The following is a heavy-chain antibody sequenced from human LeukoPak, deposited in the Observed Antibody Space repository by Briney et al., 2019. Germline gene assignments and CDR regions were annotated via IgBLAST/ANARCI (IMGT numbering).Heavy chain of an antibody. CDR2: MDKETNLYAT. CDR3: TRDSGSYNWFDP. CDR1: GFTFSDSA. Sequence: QPGGSLKLSCVASGFTFSDSAIHWVRQSSGKGLEWIGHMDKETNLYATALAASVKGRFTVSRDDSKNTAYLHMNSLKTEDTALYYCTRDSGSYNWFDPWGQGTLVTVSS. V-gene: IGHV3-73*01. D-gene: IGHD1-26*01. J-gene: IGHJ5*02.